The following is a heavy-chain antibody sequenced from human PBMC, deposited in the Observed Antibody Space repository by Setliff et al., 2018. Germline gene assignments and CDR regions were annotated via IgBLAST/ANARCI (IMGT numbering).Heavy chain of an antibody. J-gene: IGHJ3*02. CDR3: ARKLWSSGWIDAFDI. CDR2: ISPGDSDT. D-gene: IGHD6-19*01. V-gene: IGHV5-51*01. CDR1: GYSFSNFW. Sequence: PGESLKISCKGSGYSFSNFWIGWVRQMPGKGLEWMGIISPGDSDTRYSPSFQGQVTISVDKSINTAYLQWSSLKASDTAMYYCARKLWSSGWIDAFDIWGQGTMVAVSS.